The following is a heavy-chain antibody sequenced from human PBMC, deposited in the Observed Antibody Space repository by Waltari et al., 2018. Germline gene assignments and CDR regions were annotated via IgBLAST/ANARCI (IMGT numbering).Heavy chain of an antibody. CDR3: AGARAVAGPPGY. Sequence: QVQLQESGPGLVKPSETLSLTCTVSGGSISSHYWSWIRQPPGKGLEWIGYIYYSGSTNYNPSLKSRVTISVDTSKNQFSLKLSSVTAADTAVYYCAGARAVAGPPGYWGQGTLVTVSS. V-gene: IGHV4-59*11. CDR1: GGSISSHY. D-gene: IGHD6-19*01. J-gene: IGHJ4*02. CDR2: IYYSGST.